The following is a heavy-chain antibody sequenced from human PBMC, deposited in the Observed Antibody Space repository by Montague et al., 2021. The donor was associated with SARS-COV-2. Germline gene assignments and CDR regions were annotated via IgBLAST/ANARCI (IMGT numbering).Heavy chain of an antibody. CDR1: GDSISTSTFY. V-gene: IGHV4-39*01. CDR2: ISYNGRT. Sequence: SETLSLTCSVSGDSISTSTFYWGWIRQSPRKGLEWIGTISYNGRTFYNPSLRSRLTISVDPSENQFSLELNSVTAADTAVYYCTRLALLVAGGIGCFDPWGQGTLVTVSS. D-gene: IGHD1-1*01. J-gene: IGHJ5*02. CDR3: TRLALLVAGGIGCFDP.